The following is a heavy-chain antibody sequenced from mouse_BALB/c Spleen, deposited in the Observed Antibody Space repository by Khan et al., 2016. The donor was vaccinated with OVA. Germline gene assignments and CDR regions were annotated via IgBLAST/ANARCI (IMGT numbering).Heavy chain of an antibody. CDR2: LWSGGST. J-gene: IGHJ2*01. Sequence: QVQLKESGPGLVQPSQSLSITCTVSGFSLTTYGVHWVRQSLGKGLEWLGVLWSGGSTDYDAAFISRLSISKDNSKSQVFFKMNSLQANDTAIYYCARNGGGYCDYWGQGTTLTVSA. CDR3: ARNGGGYCDY. CDR1: GFSLTTYG. V-gene: IGHV2-2*02.